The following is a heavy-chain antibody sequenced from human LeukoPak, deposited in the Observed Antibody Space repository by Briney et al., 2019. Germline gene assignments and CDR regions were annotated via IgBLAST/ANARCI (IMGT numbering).Heavy chain of an antibody. D-gene: IGHD6-6*01. CDR2: ISGSGGST. Sequence: QSGGSLRRPCSASGFNFSSYALSWLRQAPGKGLEWVSAISGSGGSTYYADSLKGRFTISRDNSKNTLYLQMTSLRADDTAVYYCAKDRTAARPYYFDYWGQGTLVTVSS. V-gene: IGHV3-23*01. CDR1: GFNFSSYA. J-gene: IGHJ4*02. CDR3: AKDRTAARPYYFDY.